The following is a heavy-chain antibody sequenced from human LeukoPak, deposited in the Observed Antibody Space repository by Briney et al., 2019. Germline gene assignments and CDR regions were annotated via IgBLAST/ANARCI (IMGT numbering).Heavy chain of an antibody. CDR1: GYTFTDNY. Sequence: ASVKVSCKASGYTFTDNYIHWVRQAPGQGLEWMGRVNPDSGGINHAQKFQGRVTMTRDTSINTAFVELRGLRSDDTATYYCARAQNYHDRSGYSDDTFDVWGHGTMITVSS. J-gene: IGHJ3*01. CDR3: ARAQNYHDRSGYSDDTFDV. D-gene: IGHD3-22*01. V-gene: IGHV1-2*06. CDR2: VNPDSGGI.